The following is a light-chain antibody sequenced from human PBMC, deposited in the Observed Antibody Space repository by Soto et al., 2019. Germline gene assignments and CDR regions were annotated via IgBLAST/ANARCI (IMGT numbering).Light chain of an antibody. Sequence: QSAVSLASSLKKSSAINCKSSQSVFYSSNKKNYLAWSQQKPGQAPRPLIYDASNRATGIPDRFSGSGSGTDFALTISRLEPEDFAVYYCQQYGNSVITFGQGRLL. CDR1: QSVFYSSNKKNY. CDR3: QQYGNSVIT. J-gene: IGKJ5*01. CDR2: DAS. V-gene: IGKV3-20*01.